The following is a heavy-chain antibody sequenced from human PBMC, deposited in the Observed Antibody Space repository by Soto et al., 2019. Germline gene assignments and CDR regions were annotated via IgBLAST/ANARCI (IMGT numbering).Heavy chain of an antibody. CDR3: ARAYSSNFYYYYGMDV. Sequence: GGSLRLSCAASGFTFSSYDMHWVRQATGKGLEWVSAIGTAGDTYYPGSVKGRFTISRENAKNSLYLQMNSLRAEDTAVYYCARAYSSNFYYYYGMDVWGQGTTVTLSS. J-gene: IGHJ6*02. V-gene: IGHV3-13*01. CDR2: IGTAGDT. D-gene: IGHD6-13*01. CDR1: GFTFSSYD.